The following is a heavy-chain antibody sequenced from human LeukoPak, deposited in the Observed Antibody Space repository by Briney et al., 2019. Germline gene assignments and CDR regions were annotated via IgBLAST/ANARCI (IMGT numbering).Heavy chain of an antibody. Sequence: GRSLRLSCAASGFTFSSYAMHWVRQAPGKGLEWVAVISYDGSNKYYADPVKGRFTISRDNSKNTLYLQMNSLRAEDTAVYYCARDLVGATTYWGQGTLVTVSS. CDR2: ISYDGSNK. CDR1: GFTFSSYA. V-gene: IGHV3-30-3*01. D-gene: IGHD1-26*01. J-gene: IGHJ4*02. CDR3: ARDLVGATTY.